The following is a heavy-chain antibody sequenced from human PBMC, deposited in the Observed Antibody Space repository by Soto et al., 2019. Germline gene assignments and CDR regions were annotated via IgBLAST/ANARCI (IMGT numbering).Heavy chain of an antibody. Sequence: SETLSLTCTVSGGSISSYYWSWIRQPAGKGLEWIGRIYTSGSTNYNPSLKSRVTMSVDTSKNQLSLKLSSVTAADTAVYYCARERLLWFGESTYNWFDTWGQGTLVTVS. CDR1: GGSISSYY. CDR2: IYTSGST. V-gene: IGHV4-4*07. D-gene: IGHD3-10*01. J-gene: IGHJ5*02. CDR3: ARERLLWFGESTYNWFDT.